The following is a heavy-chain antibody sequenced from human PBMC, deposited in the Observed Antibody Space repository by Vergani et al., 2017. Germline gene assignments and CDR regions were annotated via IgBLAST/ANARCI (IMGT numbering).Heavy chain of an antibody. CDR2: IYTSGAT. CDR1: GGSFSTGGQS. J-gene: IGHJ3*01. Sequence: QVQLQESGPGLVKPSQTLSLTCTVSGGSFSTGGQSWTWLRQSAGKGLEWIGRIYTSGATNYNPSLRSRAIMSVDASKKMFSLKLTSVTAAATAVYYCARDGGEYDKDALDVWGQGTKVTVTS. V-gene: IGHV4-61*02. CDR3: ARDGGEYDKDALDV. D-gene: IGHD2-21*01.